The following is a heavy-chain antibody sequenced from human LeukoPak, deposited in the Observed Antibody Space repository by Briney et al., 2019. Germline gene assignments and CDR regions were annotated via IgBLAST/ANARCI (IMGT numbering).Heavy chain of an antibody. CDR3: AKGYSSSSPLDY. CDR2: ISWTSGSI. CDR1: GFTFDDYA. J-gene: IGHJ4*02. Sequence: PGGSLRLSCAASGFTFDDYAMHWVRQAPGKGLEWVSGISWTSGSIGYADSVKGRFTISRDNAKNSLYLQMNSLRAEDTALYYCAKGYSSSSPLDYWGQGTLVTVSS. V-gene: IGHV3-9*01. D-gene: IGHD6-6*01.